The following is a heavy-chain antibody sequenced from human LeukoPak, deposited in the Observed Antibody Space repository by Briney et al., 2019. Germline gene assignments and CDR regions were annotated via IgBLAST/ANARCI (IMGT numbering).Heavy chain of an antibody. CDR1: GYTFTSYG. J-gene: IGHJ4*02. V-gene: IGHV1-18*04. CDR2: ISAYNGNT. CDR3: ARDDSDMTPCDY. Sequence: ASVKVSCKASGYTFTSYGISWVRQAPGQGLEWTGWISAYNGNTNYAQKLQGRVTMTTDTSTSTAYMELRSLRSDDTAVYYCARDDSDMTPCDYWGQGTLVTVSS. D-gene: IGHD2-15*01.